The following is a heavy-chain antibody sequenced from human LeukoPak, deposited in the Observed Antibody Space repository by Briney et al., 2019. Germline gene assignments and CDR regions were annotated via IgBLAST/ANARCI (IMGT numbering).Heavy chain of an antibody. CDR2: ISGSGGST. D-gene: IGHD1-26*01. V-gene: IGHV3-23*01. CDR1: GFTFSSYA. CDR3: AKGGLLPPRFDY. Sequence: GGSLRLSCAASGFTFSSYAMSWVRQAPGKGLKWVSTISGSGGSTYYADSVKGRFTISRDNSKNTLYLQMNSLRAEDTAVYYCAKGGLLPPRFDYWGQGTLVTVSS. J-gene: IGHJ4*02.